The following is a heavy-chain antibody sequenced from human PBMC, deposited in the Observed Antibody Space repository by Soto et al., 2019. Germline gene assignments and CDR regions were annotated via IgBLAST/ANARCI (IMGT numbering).Heavy chain of an antibody. V-gene: IGHV4-4*02. D-gene: IGHD3-9*01. CDR2: IHDRGST. CDR1: GGSISNNRW. J-gene: IGHJ5*02. CDR3: AGQWAAGYGAFDP. Sequence: QVKLQESGPGRERPSGTLSLTCAVSGGSISNNRWWTWVRQAPGKGLEWIGEIHDRGSTNYNLSLKSRATVSIDRSKNQFSLEMRAVTAADTAVYSCAGQWAAGYGAFDPWGQGTLVTVSS.